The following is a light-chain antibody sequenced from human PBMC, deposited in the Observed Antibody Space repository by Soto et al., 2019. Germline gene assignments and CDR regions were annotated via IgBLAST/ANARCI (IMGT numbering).Light chain of an antibody. Sequence: MTQSPSTLSVSLGERATLSCRASQGVSSHLAWYHQKPGQAPRLLIYGASTWSTGIPARFSGGGSVTDFPRTISTLQSEDFVAYYCHQYNSLPSFGQGTKVEIK. CDR2: GAS. CDR1: QGVSSH. CDR3: HQYNSLPS. J-gene: IGKJ1*01. V-gene: IGKV3-15*01.